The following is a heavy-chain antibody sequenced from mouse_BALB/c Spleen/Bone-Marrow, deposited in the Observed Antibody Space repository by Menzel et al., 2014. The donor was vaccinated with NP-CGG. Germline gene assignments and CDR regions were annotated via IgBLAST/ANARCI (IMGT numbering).Heavy chain of an antibody. V-gene: IGHV5-6-3*01. CDR1: GFTLSSYG. D-gene: IGHD2-3*01. CDR3: ARDGYYVFYAMDY. CDR2: INSNGGST. J-gene: IGHJ4*01. Sequence: EVQLVESGGGLVQPGGSLKLSCAASGFTLSSYGMSWVRQTPDKRLELVATINSNGGSTYYPDSVKGRFTISRDNAKNTLYLQMSSLKSEDTAMYYCARDGYYVFYAMDYWGQGTSVTVSS.